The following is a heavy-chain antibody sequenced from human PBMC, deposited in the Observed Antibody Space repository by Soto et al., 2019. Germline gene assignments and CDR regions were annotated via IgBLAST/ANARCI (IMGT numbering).Heavy chain of an antibody. CDR2: IYYSGST. Sequence: PSETLSLTCTVSGGSISSSSYYWGWIRQPPGKGLEWIGSIYYSGSTYYNPSLKSRVTISVDTSKNQFSLKLSSVTAADTAVYYCATLGGSGSYYIGYYYYGMDVWGQGTTVT. D-gene: IGHD3-10*01. CDR1: GGSISSSSYY. J-gene: IGHJ6*02. CDR3: ATLGGSGSYYIGYYYYGMDV. V-gene: IGHV4-39*01.